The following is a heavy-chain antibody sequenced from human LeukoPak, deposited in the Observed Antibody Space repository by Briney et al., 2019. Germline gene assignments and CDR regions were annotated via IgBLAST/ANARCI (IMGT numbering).Heavy chain of an antibody. V-gene: IGHV4-34*01. D-gene: IGHD2-2*02. Sequence: PSETLSLTCAVYGGSFSGYYWSWIRQPPGKGLEWIGEINHSGSTNYNPSLKSRVTISVDTSKNQFSLKLSSVTAADTAVYYCARGRPAAIPRYYYYYYMDVWGKGTTVTVSS. CDR1: GGSFSGYY. J-gene: IGHJ6*03. CDR2: INHSGST. CDR3: ARGRPAAIPRYYYYYYMDV.